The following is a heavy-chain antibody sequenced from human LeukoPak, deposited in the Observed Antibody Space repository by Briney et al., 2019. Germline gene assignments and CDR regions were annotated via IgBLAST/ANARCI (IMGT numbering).Heavy chain of an antibody. CDR2: ISAYNGNT. V-gene: IGHV1-18*01. J-gene: IGHJ4*02. CDR3: ARHHPDSSGYYYSDY. D-gene: IGHD3-22*01. CDR1: GYTFTSYG. Sequence: ASVKVSCKASGYTFTSYGISWVRQAPGQGLEWMGWISAYNGNTNYARKLQGRVTMTTDTSTSTAYMELRSLRSDDTAVYYCARHHPDSSGYYYSDYWGQGTLVTVSS.